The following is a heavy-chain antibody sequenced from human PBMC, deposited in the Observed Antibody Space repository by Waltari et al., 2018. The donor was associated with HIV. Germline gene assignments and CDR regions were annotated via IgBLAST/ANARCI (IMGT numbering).Heavy chain of an antibody. J-gene: IGHJ4*02. Sequence: QVQLVQSGAEVKKPGASVKVSCKASGYTFTNFYMHWVRQAPGQGLDWMGIIDPSGGRTVYARKFQGRVTMTRDTSTSTLYMELSSLRSEDTAVYYCARGFSGFDYWSQGTLVTVSS. V-gene: IGHV1-46*01. CDR1: GYTFTNFY. CDR3: ARGFSGFDY. CDR2: IDPSGGRT.